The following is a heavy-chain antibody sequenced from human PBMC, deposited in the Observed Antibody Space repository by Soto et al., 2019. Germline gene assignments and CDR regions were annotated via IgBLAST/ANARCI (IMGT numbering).Heavy chain of an antibody. V-gene: IGHV1-69*01. CDR1: GGAFSTSS. Sequence: QVQLVQSGAEVKEPGTSVKVSCKASGGAFSTSSFVWVRQGPGQGLEWMGGIIPIFGKTNVAPKFRDRITFTADESTRTAYMDLISLRSEDTAIYYCARDVVRSTGGDSWGQGTLVTVSS. J-gene: IGHJ4*02. CDR2: IIPIFGKT. CDR3: ARDVVRSTGGDS. D-gene: IGHD7-27*01.